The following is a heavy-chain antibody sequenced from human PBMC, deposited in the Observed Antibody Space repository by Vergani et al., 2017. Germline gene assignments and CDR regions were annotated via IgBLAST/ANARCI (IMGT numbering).Heavy chain of an antibody. D-gene: IGHD2-2*01. Sequence: EVQLVESGGGLVQPGRSLRLSCAASGFTFDDYAMHWVRQAPGKGLEWVSGVSWNSGSIGYADSVKGRVTISRDNAKYSLYLQMNSLRAEDTALYYCAKVNHYCSSTSCYCDYWGQGTLVTVSS. CDR2: VSWNSGSI. CDR1: GFTFDDYA. CDR3: AKVNHYCSSTSCYCDY. J-gene: IGHJ4*02. V-gene: IGHV3-9*01.